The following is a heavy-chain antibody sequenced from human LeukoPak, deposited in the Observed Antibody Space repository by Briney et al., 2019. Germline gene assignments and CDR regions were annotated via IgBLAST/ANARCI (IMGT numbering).Heavy chain of an antibody. CDR1: GYTFTSYD. D-gene: IGHD2-2*01. CDR3: ARGEGVPAAMPDYYYGMDV. Sequence: ASVKVSCKASGYTFTSYDINWVRQATGQGLEWMGWMNPNSGNTGYAQKFQGRVTMTRNTSISTAYMELSSLRSEDTAVYYYARGEGVPAAMPDYYYGMDVRGQGTTVTVSS. V-gene: IGHV1-8*01. J-gene: IGHJ6*02. CDR2: MNPNSGNT.